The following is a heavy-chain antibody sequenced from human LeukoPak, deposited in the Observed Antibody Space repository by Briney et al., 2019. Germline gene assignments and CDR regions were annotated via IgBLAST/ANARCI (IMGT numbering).Heavy chain of an antibody. CDR1: GFTFDDYA. J-gene: IGHJ4*02. Sequence: GRSLRLSCAASGFTFDDYAMHWVRQAPGKGLEWVSGISWNSGSIGYADSVKGRFTISRDNAKNSLYLQMNSLRAEDMALYYCAKAYSYGYGGSYFDYWGQGTLVTVSS. V-gene: IGHV3-9*03. CDR2: ISWNSGSI. CDR3: AKAYSYGYGGSYFDY. D-gene: IGHD5-18*01.